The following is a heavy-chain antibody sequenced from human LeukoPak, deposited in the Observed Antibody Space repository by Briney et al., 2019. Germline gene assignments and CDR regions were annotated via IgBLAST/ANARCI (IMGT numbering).Heavy chain of an antibody. CDR2: IWYDGSNK. V-gene: IGHV3-33*08. D-gene: IGHD1-26*01. CDR3: AREPSTYSGVDY. CDR1: GFTFSSYW. J-gene: IGHJ4*02. Sequence: SGGSLRLSCAASGFTFSSYWMSWVRQAPGKGLEWVAVIWYDGSNKYYADSVKGRFTISRDNSKNTLYLQMNSLRAEDTAVYYCAREPSTYSGVDYWGQGTLVSVSS.